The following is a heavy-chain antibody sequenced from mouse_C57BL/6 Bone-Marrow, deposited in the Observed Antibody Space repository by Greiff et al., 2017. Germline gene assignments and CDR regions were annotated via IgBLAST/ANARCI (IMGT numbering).Heavy chain of an antibody. J-gene: IGHJ2*01. CDR3: ARGGDSSGFYYFDY. CDR2: IYPSYSET. Sequence: QVQLQQSGAELVRPGSSVKLSCKASGYTFTSYWMDWVKQRPGQGLEWIGNIYPSYSETHYNQKFKDKATLTVDKSSSTAYMQLSSLTSEDSAVYYCARGGDSSGFYYFDYWGQGTTLTVSS. V-gene: IGHV1-61*01. CDR1: GYTFTSYW. D-gene: IGHD3-2*02.